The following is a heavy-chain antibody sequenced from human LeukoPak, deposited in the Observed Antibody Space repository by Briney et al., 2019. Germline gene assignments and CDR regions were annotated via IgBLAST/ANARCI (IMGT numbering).Heavy chain of an antibody. CDR2: IYTGGST. Sequence: MPSETLSLTCTVSGGSISSGSSFWTWIRQPAGKGLEWIGRIYTGGSTNYNPSLKSRVTISVDKSKNQFSLKLSSVTAADTAVYYCARDVGGYSYGYRPTELYWYFDLWGRGTRVTVSS. CDR3: ARDVGGYSYGYRPTELYWYFDL. J-gene: IGHJ2*01. CDR1: GGSISSGSSF. D-gene: IGHD5-18*01. V-gene: IGHV4-61*02.